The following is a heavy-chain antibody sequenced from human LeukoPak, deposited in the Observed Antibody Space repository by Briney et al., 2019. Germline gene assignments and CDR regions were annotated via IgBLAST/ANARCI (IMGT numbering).Heavy chain of an antibody. V-gene: IGHV3-23*01. CDR2: ISGSGGST. J-gene: IGHJ5*02. CDR1: GFTFSSYA. CDR3: ATGQGYCSSTSCYNWFDP. D-gene: IGHD2-2*01. Sequence: GGSLRLSCAASGFTFSSYAMSWVRQAPGKGLEWVSAISGSGGSTYYADSVKGRFTISRDNSKNTLYLQMNSLRAKDTAVYYCATGQGYCSSTSCYNWFDPWGQGTLVTVSS.